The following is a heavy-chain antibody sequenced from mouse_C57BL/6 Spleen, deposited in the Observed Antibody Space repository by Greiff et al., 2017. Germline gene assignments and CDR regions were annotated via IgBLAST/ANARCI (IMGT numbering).Heavy chain of an antibody. V-gene: IGHV1-54*01. J-gene: IGHJ2*01. CDR3: ARSEIYYDYDGDFDY. Sequence: VQLQQSGAELVRPGTSVKVSCKASGYAFTNYLIEWVKQRPGQGLEWIGVINPGSGGTNYNEKFKGKATLTEDKSSSTAYMQLSSLTSEDSAVYFCARSEIYYDYDGDFDYGGQGTTLTVSS. CDR2: INPGSGGT. CDR1: GYAFTNYL. D-gene: IGHD2-4*01.